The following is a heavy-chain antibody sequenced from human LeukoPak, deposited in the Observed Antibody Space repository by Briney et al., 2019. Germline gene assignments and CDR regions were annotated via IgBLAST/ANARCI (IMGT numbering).Heavy chain of an antibody. J-gene: IGHJ4*02. CDR2: IKQDGSEK. V-gene: IGHV3-7*01. CDR1: GFTFSSYA. CDR3: ARPYYYDSSGSLH. D-gene: IGHD3-22*01. Sequence: PGGSLRLSCAASGFTFSSYAMSWVRQAPGKGLEWVANIKQDGSEKYYVDSVKGRFTISRDNAKNSLYLQMNSLRAEDTAVYYCARPYYYDSSGSLHWGQGTLVTVSS.